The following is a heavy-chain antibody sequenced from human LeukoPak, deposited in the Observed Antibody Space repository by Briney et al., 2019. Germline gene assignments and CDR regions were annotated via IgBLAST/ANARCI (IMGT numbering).Heavy chain of an antibody. CDR2: IYYSGST. J-gene: IGHJ5*02. V-gene: IGHV4-30-4*08. Sequence: SETLSLTCTFSGGSISSGDYYWSWIRQPPGKGLEWIGYIYYSGSTYYNPSLKSRVTISVDTSKNQFSLKLSSVTAADTAVYYCAREPWDLDNWSDPWGQGTLVTVSS. CDR3: AREPWDLDNWSDP. CDR1: GGSISSGDYY. D-gene: IGHD1-26*01.